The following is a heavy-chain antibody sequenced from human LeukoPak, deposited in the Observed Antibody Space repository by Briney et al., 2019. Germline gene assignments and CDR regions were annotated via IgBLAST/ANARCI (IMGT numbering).Heavy chain of an antibody. CDR1: GDSISNYF. CDR2: IYSGGTT. D-gene: IGHD4-4*01. CDR3: ARAPVITSGMDV. V-gene: IGHV4-4*07. J-gene: IGHJ6*02. Sequence: SETLSLTCIVSGDSISNYFWSWIRQPAGKGLEWLGRIYSGGTTNYNPSLKSRVTMSVDTSKNQFSLNLSSVTAADTAVYYCARAPVITSGMDVWGQGTTVTVSS.